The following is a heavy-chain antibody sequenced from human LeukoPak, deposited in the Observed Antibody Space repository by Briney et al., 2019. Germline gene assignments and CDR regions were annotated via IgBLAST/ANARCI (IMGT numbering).Heavy chain of an antibody. V-gene: IGHV1-69*13. D-gene: IGHD6-19*01. CDR2: IIPIFGTA. CDR1: GGTFSSYA. CDR3: ARDSAAVAGTFDY. J-gene: IGHJ4*02. Sequence: SVKVSCKASGGTFSSYAISWVRQAPGQGLEWMGGIIPIFGTANYAQKFQGRVTITADESTSTAYMELSSLRSEDTAAYYCARDSAAVAGTFDYWGQGTLVTVSS.